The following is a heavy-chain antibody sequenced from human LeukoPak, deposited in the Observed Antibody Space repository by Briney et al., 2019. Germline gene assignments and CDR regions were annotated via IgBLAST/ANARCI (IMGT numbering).Heavy chain of an antibody. CDR3: ARGRYLPLYFDY. CDR1: GFTFSSYW. D-gene: IGHD3-16*02. V-gene: IGHV4-34*01. CDR2: INHSGST. J-gene: IGHJ4*02. Sequence: GSLRLSCAASGFTFSSYWMSWIRQPPGKGLEWIGEINHSGSTNYNPSLKSRVTISVDTSKNQFSLKLSSVTAADTAVFYCARGRYLPLYFDYWGQGTLVTVSS.